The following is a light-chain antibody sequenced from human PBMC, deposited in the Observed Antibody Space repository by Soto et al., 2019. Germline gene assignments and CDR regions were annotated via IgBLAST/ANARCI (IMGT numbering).Light chain of an antibody. CDR2: DVS. J-gene: IGLJ1*01. CDR1: SSDVGGYNY. CDR3: FSYRSSSTLYV. Sequence: QSALTQPASVSGSPGQSITISCTGTSSDVGGYNYVSWYQQHPGKAPKLMIYDVSDRPSGVSDRFSGSKSGNTASLTISGLQTEDEADYYCFSYRSSSTLYVFGTGTKVTVL. V-gene: IGLV2-14*01.